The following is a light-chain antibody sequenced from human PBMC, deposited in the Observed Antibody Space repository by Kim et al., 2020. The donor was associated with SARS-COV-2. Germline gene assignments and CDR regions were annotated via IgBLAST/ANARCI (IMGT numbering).Light chain of an antibody. J-gene: IGLJ6*01. CDR1: SLRSYY. CDR3: NSRDSSGNHHV. Sequence: LGQTVRITCQGDSLRSYYASWYQQKPGQAPVLVFYGKNNRPSGIPDRFSGSSSGNTASLTITGAQAEDEADYYCNSRDSSGNHHVFGGGTQVTVL. CDR2: GKN. V-gene: IGLV3-19*01.